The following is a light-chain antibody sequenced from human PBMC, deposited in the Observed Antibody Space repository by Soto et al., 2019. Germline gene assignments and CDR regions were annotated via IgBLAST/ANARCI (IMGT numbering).Light chain of an antibody. Sequence: IQMTQSPSSLSASVGYRVTITCRASHNSDTYLNWYQQKPGKAPILLIYAASSLQSGVPSRFSGSGSGTDFTLTISSLQPEDFATYYCQQTYSLPPDITFGQGTRLDIK. J-gene: IGKJ5*01. CDR1: HNSDTY. CDR3: QQTYSLPPDIT. V-gene: IGKV1-39*01. CDR2: AAS.